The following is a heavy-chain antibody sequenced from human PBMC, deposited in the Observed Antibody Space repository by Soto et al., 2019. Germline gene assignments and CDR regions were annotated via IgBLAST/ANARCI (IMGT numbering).Heavy chain of an antibody. Sequence: GGSLRLSCAASEFTFSDYAMHWVRQAPGKGLEWVAVISDDGDKVFYADSMKDRLTISRDNSKSTLFLQLTSLGPEDTALYYCARAHYHDSSGPNGHAFDIWGQGTLVTVSS. CDR3: ARAHYHDSSGPNGHAFDI. CDR1: EFTFSDYA. V-gene: IGHV3-30-3*01. CDR2: ISDDGDKV. J-gene: IGHJ3*02. D-gene: IGHD3-22*01.